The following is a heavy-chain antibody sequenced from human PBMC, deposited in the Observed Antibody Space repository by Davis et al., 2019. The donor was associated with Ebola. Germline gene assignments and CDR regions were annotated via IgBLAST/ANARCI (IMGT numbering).Heavy chain of an antibody. Sequence: GGSLRLSCAASGFTFSSYTMNWVRQAPGKGLEWVSSISSTSNYIYYAESMKGRFTISRDNAKNSLYLQMNSLRAEDTALYYCARDRGSGWYIDYWGQGTLVTVSS. J-gene: IGHJ4*02. D-gene: IGHD6-19*01. V-gene: IGHV3-21*01. CDR2: ISSTSNYI. CDR1: GFTFSSYT. CDR3: ARDRGSGWYIDY.